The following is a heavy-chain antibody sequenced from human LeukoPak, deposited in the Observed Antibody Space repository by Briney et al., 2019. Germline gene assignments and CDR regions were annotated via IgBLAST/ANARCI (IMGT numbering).Heavy chain of an antibody. V-gene: IGHV4-34*01. J-gene: IGHJ6*04. CDR2: INHSGST. CDR3: ARAPPYGSGSYKGMDV. CDR1: GGSFSGYY. D-gene: IGHD3-10*01. Sequence: SETLSLTCAVYGGSFSGYYWSWIRQPPGKGLEWIGEINHSGSTNYNPSLKSRVTISVDTSKNQFSLKLSPVTAADTAVYYCARAPPYGSGSYKGMDVWGKGTTVTVSS.